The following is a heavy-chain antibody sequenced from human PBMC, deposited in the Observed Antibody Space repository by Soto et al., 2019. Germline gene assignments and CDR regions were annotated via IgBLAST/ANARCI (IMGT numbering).Heavy chain of an antibody. Sequence: ASVKVSCKASGYTFTGYYMHWVRQAPGQGLEWMGWMNPNSGNTGYAQKFQGRVTMTRNTSISTAYMELSSLRSEDTAVYYCARAPPRGPYYYYYYMDVWGKGTTVTVSS. CDR1: GYTFTGYY. J-gene: IGHJ6*03. CDR3: ARAPPRGPYYYYYYMDV. V-gene: IGHV1-8*02. CDR2: MNPNSGNT.